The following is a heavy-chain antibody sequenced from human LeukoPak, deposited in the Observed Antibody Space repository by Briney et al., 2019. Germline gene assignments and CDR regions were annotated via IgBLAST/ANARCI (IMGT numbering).Heavy chain of an antibody. CDR1: GYTFTSYD. CDR2: MNPNSGNT. Sequence: GASVKVSCKASGYTFTSYDINWVRQATGQGLEWMGWMNPNSGNTGYAQKFQGRVTMTRNTSISTAYMELRSLRSDDTAVYYCARGTNIGYCSSTSCYTDFDYWGQGTLVTVSS. J-gene: IGHJ4*02. CDR3: ARGTNIGYCSSTSCYTDFDY. D-gene: IGHD2-2*02. V-gene: IGHV1-8*01.